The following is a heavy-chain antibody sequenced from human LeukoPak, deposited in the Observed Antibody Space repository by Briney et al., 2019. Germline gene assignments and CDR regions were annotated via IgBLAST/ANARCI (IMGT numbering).Heavy chain of an antibody. J-gene: IGHJ3*02. V-gene: IGHV1-2*04. CDR2: INPNSGGT. Sequence: GASVKVSCKASRYTFTGYYMHWVRQAPGQGLEWTGWINPNSGGTNYAQKFQGWVTMTRDTSISTAYMELSRLRSDDTAVYYCARESCSGGSCYSFGLGAFDIWGQGTMVTVSS. CDR3: ARESCSGGSCYSFGLGAFDI. CDR1: RYTFTGYY. D-gene: IGHD2-15*01.